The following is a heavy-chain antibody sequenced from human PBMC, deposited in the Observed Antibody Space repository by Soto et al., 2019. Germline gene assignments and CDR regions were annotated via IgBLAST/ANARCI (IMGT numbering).Heavy chain of an antibody. D-gene: IGHD3-16*01. J-gene: IGHJ6*02. Sequence: QVQLVQSRAEVKNPGASVKVSCKASGYSFTRYGIAWARQAPGQGLEWMGWINTYNGNTNDAQNLQGRVTLTTDTHTSTAYMELTSLRSNDKAIYYCAMVDVYVTPSPQDVWGQGTTVIVSS. CDR1: GYSFTRYG. V-gene: IGHV1-18*01. CDR2: INTYNGNT. CDR3: AMVDVYVTPSPQDV.